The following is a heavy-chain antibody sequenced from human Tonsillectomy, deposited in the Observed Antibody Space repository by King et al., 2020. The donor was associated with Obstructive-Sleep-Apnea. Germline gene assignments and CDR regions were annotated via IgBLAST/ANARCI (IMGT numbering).Heavy chain of an antibody. J-gene: IGHJ4*02. V-gene: IGHV3-23*04. CDR3: AKAFMTMIRGVIIEGYYFEY. CDR2: VSGSGDST. Sequence: VQLVESGGGLVQPGGSLRLSCAVSGFTFSSYAMSWVRQAPGKGLEWVSGVSGSGDSTHNADSVKGRFTISRDNSKNTLYLQMNSLRAEDTAGYYCAKAFMTMIRGVIIEGYYFEYWGQGTLVTVSS. CDR1: GFTFSSYA. D-gene: IGHD3-10*01.